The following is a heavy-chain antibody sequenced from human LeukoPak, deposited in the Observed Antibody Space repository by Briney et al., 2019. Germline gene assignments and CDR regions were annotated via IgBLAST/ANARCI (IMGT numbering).Heavy chain of an antibody. Sequence: PGGSLRLSCVASGFSFSDFYMSWIRQAPGKGLEWVSYISSSSDYINYADSVKGRFTISRDNAKNSLYLQMNSLRAGDTAVYYCARTLWPYDALDIWGQGTMVTVSS. J-gene: IGHJ3*02. CDR3: ARTLWPYDALDI. V-gene: IGHV3-11*06. D-gene: IGHD3-16*01. CDR2: ISSSSDYI. CDR1: GFSFSDFY.